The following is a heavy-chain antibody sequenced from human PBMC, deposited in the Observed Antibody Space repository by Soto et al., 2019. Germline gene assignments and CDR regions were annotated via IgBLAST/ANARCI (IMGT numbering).Heavy chain of an antibody. V-gene: IGHV3-53*01. CDR2: IYSGGST. D-gene: IGHD6-19*01. CDR3: ARDGWLDYGMDV. J-gene: IGHJ6*02. Sequence: GGSLRLSCAASGFTVSSNYMSWVRQAPGKGLEWVSVIYSGGSTYYADSVKGRFTISRDNSKNTLYLQMNSLRAEDTAVYYCARDGWLDYGMDVWGQGTTVTVSS. CDR1: GFTVSSNY.